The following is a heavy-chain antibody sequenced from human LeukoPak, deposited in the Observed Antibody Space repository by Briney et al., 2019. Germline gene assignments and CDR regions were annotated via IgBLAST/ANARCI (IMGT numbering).Heavy chain of an antibody. V-gene: IGHV1-18*01. CDR3: ARAVVVTPASDY. J-gene: IGHJ4*02. CDR2: ISAYNGNT. Sequence: ASVKVSCKASGYTFTSYGISWVRQAPGQGLEWMGWISAYNGNTNYAQKLQGRVTMTTDTSTSTAYMELRSLRSDDTAVYYRARAVVVTPASDYWGQRTLVTVSS. D-gene: IGHD2-21*02. CDR1: GYTFTSYG.